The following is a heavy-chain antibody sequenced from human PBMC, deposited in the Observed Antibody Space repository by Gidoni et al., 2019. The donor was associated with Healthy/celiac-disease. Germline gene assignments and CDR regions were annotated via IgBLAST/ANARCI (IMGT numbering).Heavy chain of an antibody. J-gene: IGHJ6*02. V-gene: IGHV3-30*04. Sequence: QVQLVESGGGVVQPGRSLRLSCAASGFTFSSYAMPWVRQAPGKGLEWVAVISYDGSNKYYADSVKGRFTISRDNSKNTLYLQMNSLRAEDTAVYYCARKIFSGTSSGWYSYYYYGMDVWGQGTTVTVSS. CDR2: ISYDGSNK. CDR3: ARKIFSGTSSGWYSYYYYGMDV. CDR1: GFTFSSYA. D-gene: IGHD6-19*01.